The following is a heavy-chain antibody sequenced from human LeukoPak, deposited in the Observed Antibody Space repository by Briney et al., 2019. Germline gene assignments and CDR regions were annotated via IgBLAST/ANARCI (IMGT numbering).Heavy chain of an antibody. D-gene: IGHD1-26*01. J-gene: IGHJ4*02. CDR2: INPNSGGP. CDR1: GYTFTGYY. V-gene: IGHV1-2*02. CDR3: ARDLTKPGATGFFDY. Sequence: GASVKVSCKASGYTFTGYYIHWVRQAPGQGLEWMGWINPNSGGPNYAQKFQGRVTMTRDTSISTAYMDLTSLRSDDTAVYFCARDLTKPGATGFFDYRGQGTLVSVSS.